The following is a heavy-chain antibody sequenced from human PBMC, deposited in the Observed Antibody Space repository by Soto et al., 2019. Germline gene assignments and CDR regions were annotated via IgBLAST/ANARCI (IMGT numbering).Heavy chain of an antibody. V-gene: IGHV4-30-4*01. CDR1: GGSISSGDFC. CDR3: ARDKITGLFDY. D-gene: IGHD2-8*02. CDR2: INHSGST. J-gene: IGHJ4*02. Sequence: SETLSLTCTVSGGSISSGDFCWSWIRQPPGKGLEWIGEINHSGSTNYNPSLKSRVTISVDTSKNQFSLKLTSVTAADTAVYYCARDKITGLFDYWGQGTLVTVSS.